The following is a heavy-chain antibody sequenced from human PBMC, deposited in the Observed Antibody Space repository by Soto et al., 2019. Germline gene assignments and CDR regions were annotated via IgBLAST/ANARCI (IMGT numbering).Heavy chain of an antibody. D-gene: IGHD3-3*01. CDR3: ARAIFEGFRGYFDY. CDR2: IAWNSGSV. V-gene: IGHV3-9*01. CDR1: GFTFNDYA. J-gene: IGHJ4*02. Sequence: EVQLVESGGDLAQPGRSLRLSCSASGFTFNDYAMHWVRQAPGKGLEWVSGIAWNSGSVGYADSVKGRFTISRDNAKNSLYLKMNSLRIEDTALYYCARAIFEGFRGYFDYWGQGTLVTVSS.